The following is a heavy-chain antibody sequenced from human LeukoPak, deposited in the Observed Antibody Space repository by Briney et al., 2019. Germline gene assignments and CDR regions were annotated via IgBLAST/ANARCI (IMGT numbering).Heavy chain of an antibody. Sequence: GGSLRLSCAASGFXFSSYGIHWVRQAPGKGLKGVAVISYDGSNKYYADSVKGRFTISRDNSKNTLYLQMNSLRAEDTAVYYCAKDRGDYYDSSGYYSGGFDIWGQGTMVTVSS. J-gene: IGHJ3*02. CDR2: ISYDGSNK. CDR1: GFXFSSYG. CDR3: AKDRGDYYDSSGYYSGGFDI. D-gene: IGHD3-22*01. V-gene: IGHV3-30*18.